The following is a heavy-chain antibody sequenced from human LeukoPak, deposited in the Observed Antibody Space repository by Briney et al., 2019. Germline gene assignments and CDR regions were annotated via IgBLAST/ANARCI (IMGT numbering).Heavy chain of an antibody. CDR2: IWYDGSNK. V-gene: IGHV3-33*08. J-gene: IGHJ4*02. D-gene: IGHD3-10*01. Sequence: GGSLRLSCAASGFTFSSYGMHWVRQAPGKGLEWVAVIWYDGSNKYYADSVKGRFTISRDNSKNTLYLQMNSLRAEDTAVYYCARDSSLGSGSLFDYWGQGTLVTVSS. CDR3: ARDSSLGSGSLFDY. CDR1: GFTFSSYG.